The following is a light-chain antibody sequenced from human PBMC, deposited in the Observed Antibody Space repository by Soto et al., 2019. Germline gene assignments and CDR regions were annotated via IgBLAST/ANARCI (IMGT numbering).Light chain of an antibody. J-gene: IGLJ3*02. V-gene: IGLV2-14*01. Sequence: SALTQPASVSGSPGQSITISCTGTSSDVGAYNYVSWYQQHPGKAPKLMIYEVSNRPSGVSNRFSGSKSGNTASLTISGLQAEDEADYYCSSYTTSSTRVFGGGTKRTVL. CDR1: SSDVGAYNY. CDR2: EVS. CDR3: SSYTTSSTRV.